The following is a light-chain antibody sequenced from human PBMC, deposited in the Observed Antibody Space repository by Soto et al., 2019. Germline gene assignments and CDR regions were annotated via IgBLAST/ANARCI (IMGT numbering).Light chain of an antibody. CDR3: AAWDDILNGYV. CDR2: SNY. CDR1: SSNIESNT. J-gene: IGLJ1*01. V-gene: IGLV1-44*01. Sequence: SPGQRVTISCSGSSSNIESNTVTWYQQLPGTAPKLVIYSNYDRPSGVPDRFSGSTSGTSASLVIRGLQSEDEADYYCAAWDDILNGYVFGGGTKVTVL.